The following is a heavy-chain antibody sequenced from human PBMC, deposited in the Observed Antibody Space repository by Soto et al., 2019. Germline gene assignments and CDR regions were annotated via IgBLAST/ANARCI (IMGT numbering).Heavy chain of an antibody. V-gene: IGHV3-74*01. CDR2: INPDRRSI. J-gene: IGHJ4*01. CDR3: ARAGSYRFDY. Sequence: EVQLVESGGGLVQPGGSLRLSCAASGFTFSSYWMHWVRQAPGKGLAWVSRINPDRRSISDADSVKGRFTISRDNAKNTLYLQMNSLTTEDTAVYYCARAGSYRFDYWGHGTLVTVSS. CDR1: GFTFSSYW. D-gene: IGHD3-10*01.